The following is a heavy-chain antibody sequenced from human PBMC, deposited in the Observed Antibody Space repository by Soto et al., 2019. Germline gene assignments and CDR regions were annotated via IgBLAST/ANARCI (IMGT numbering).Heavy chain of an antibody. J-gene: IGHJ4*02. CDR3: AKDLTLGIVGAWGHYFEY. Sequence: QVQLVESGGGVLQPGRSLRLSCAASGFTFSSFAMHWVRQAPGKGLEWVAFISYDGSNTYYADSVKGRVTLSRDNSKKTVYLEINSLRAEDTAVYHCAKDLTLGIVGAWGHYFEYWGQGTLVTVSS. V-gene: IGHV3-30-3*01. D-gene: IGHD1-26*01. CDR2: ISYDGSNT. CDR1: GFTFSSFA.